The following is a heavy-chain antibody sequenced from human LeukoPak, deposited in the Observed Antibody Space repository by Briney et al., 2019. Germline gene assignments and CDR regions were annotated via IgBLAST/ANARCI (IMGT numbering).Heavy chain of an antibody. D-gene: IGHD3-22*01. J-gene: IGHJ1*01. CDR1: GFTFSRYW. V-gene: IGHV3-74*01. CDR2: IKSDGKP. CDR3: ARAPSEVGGYYPEYFRH. Sequence: GGSLRLSCEASGFTFSRYWMHWVRQAPGKGLVWVSRIKSDGKPNYADSVKGRFTTSRDNAKNTVSLQMDSLRAEDTGVYYCARAPSEVGGYYPEYFRHWGQGTLVTVSS.